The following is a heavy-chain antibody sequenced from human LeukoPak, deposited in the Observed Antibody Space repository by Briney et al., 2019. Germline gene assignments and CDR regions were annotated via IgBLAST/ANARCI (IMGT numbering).Heavy chain of an antibody. CDR1: GGSLSSHY. CDR2: IYYSGST. Sequence: SETLSLTCTVSGGSLSSHYWSWIRQPPGKGLEWIGSIYYSGSTNYNASLSSRVTISVDTSKNQFSLKLSSVSAEDTAVYYCARSRPNSSGNLYYYYGMDVWGQGTTVTVSS. D-gene: IGHD3-22*01. J-gene: IGHJ6*02. CDR3: ARSRPNSSGNLYYYYGMDV. V-gene: IGHV4-59*11.